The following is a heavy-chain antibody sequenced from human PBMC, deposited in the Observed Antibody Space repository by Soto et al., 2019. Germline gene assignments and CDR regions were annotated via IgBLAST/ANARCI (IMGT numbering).Heavy chain of an antibody. D-gene: IGHD5-18*01. J-gene: IGHJ1*01. CDR3: ARGDTGSAGYLQQ. V-gene: IGHV4-59*01. CDR1: GGSISSNY. Sequence: QVQLQESGPGLVKPSETLSLTCTVSGGSISSNYWSWIRQPPGKGLEWIGYIYYSGSTNYNPSLKSRVTISVDMSKNQFSLELSSVTGADTAVYYCARGDTGSAGYLQQWGQGTLVTVSS. CDR2: IYYSGST.